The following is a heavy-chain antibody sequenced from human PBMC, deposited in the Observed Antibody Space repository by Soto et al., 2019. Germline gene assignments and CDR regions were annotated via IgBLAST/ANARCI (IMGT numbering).Heavy chain of an antibody. V-gene: IGHV4-61*01. D-gene: IGHD2-21*02. CDR1: GGSVSNGMYY. J-gene: IGHJ4*01. CDR2: VYFTGTT. Sequence: SETLSLTCTVSGGSVSNGMYYWSWIRQPPGKGLEWFGLVYFTGTTIYNPSLKCRFTMSIDTYKDQFFLTLSSVTAPATAAYHCARYRKNSDCRHLYYFDYWGLGTLVTVSS. CDR3: ARYRKNSDCRHLYYFDY.